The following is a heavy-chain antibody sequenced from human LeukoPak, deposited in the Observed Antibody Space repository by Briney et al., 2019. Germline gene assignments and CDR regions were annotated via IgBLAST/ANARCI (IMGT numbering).Heavy chain of an antibody. CDR2: ISSSSSYI. J-gene: IGHJ5*02. V-gene: IGHV3-21*01. CDR3: ARGHRTAAIILSWFDP. CDR1: GFTFSSYS. Sequence: PGESLRLSCAASGFTFSSYSMNWVRQAPGKGLEWVSSISSSSSYIYYADSVKGRFTISRDNAKNSLYLQMNSLRAEDTAVYYCARGHRTAAIILSWFDPWGQGTLVTVSS. D-gene: IGHD2-2*01.